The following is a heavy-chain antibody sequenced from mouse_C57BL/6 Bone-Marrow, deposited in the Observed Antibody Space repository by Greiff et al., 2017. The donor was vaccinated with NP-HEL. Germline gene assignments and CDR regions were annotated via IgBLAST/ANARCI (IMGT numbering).Heavy chain of an antibody. CDR3: AREDGYDVGCY. V-gene: IGHV1-64*01. CDR1: GYTFTSYW. Sequence: QVQLQQPGAELVKPGASVKLSCKASGYTFTSYWMHWVKQRPGQGLEWIGMIHPNSGSTNYNEKFKSKATLTVDKSSITAYIQLSSLTSEDSAVYYCAREDGYDVGCYWGQGTTLTVSS. J-gene: IGHJ2*01. CDR2: IHPNSGST. D-gene: IGHD2-2*01.